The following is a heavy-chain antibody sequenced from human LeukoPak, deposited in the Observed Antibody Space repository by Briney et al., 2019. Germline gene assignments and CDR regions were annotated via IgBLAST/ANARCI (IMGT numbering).Heavy chain of an antibody. CDR3: ARDVRSSGWYAPADY. Sequence: ASVKVSCKASGYTFTSFGITWVRQALGQGLEWMGWISAYNGNTNYAQKLQGRVTMTTDTSTSTAYMELRSLRSDDTAVYYCARDVRSSGWYAPADYWGQGTLVTVSS. J-gene: IGHJ4*02. D-gene: IGHD6-19*01. V-gene: IGHV1-18*01. CDR2: ISAYNGNT. CDR1: GYTFTSFG.